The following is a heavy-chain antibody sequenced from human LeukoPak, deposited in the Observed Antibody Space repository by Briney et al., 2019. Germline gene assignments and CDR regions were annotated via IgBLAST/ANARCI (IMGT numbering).Heavy chain of an antibody. CDR2: INSDGSST. V-gene: IGHV3-74*01. D-gene: IGHD5-18*01. Sequence: GGSLRLSCAASGFTFSSYWMHWVRQAPGKGLVWVSRINSDGSSTSYADSVKGRITISRDNAKNTLYLQMNSLRAEDTAVYYCARDGVLVGTAMVTVYFDYWGQGTLVTVSS. J-gene: IGHJ4*02. CDR3: ARDGVLVGTAMVTVYFDY. CDR1: GFTFSSYW.